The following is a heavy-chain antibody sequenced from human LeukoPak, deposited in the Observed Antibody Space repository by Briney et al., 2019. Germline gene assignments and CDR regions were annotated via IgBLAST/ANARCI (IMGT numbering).Heavy chain of an antibody. CDR2: IYYSGST. Sequence: PSETLSLTCTVSGGSISSSSYYWGWIRQPPGKGLEWIGSIYYSGSTYYNPSLKSRATISVDTSKNQFSLKLSSVTAADTAVYYCARGGHYNFDYWGQGTLVTVSS. J-gene: IGHJ4*02. CDR3: ARGGHYNFDY. CDR1: GGSISSSSYY. D-gene: IGHD3-10*01. V-gene: IGHV4-39*07.